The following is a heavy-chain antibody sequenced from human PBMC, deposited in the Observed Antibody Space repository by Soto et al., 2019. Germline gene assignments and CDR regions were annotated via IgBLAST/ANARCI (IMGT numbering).Heavy chain of an antibody. D-gene: IGHD3-22*01. CDR3: ARLALGSGYYFGGFDP. V-gene: IGHV4-34*01. CDR2: INHSGST. Sequence: SETLSLTCAVYGGSFSGYYWSWIRQPPGKGLEWIGEINHSGSTNYNPSLKSRVTISVDTSKNQFSLRLSSVTAADTAVYYCARLALGSGYYFGGFDPWGQGTLVTVSS. J-gene: IGHJ5*02. CDR1: GGSFSGYY.